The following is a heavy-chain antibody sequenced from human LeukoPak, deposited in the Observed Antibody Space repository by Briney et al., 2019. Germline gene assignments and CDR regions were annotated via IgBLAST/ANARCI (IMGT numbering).Heavy chain of an antibody. CDR3: AKEAADPYCSSPSCYDWYFDL. CDR1: GFTFSSYA. V-gene: IGHV3-23*01. J-gene: IGHJ2*01. Sequence: PGGSLRLSCAASGFTFSSYAMSWVRQAPGKGLEWVSAISGSGGSTYYADSVKGRFTISRDYSKNPLYLQMNSLRAEDTAVYYCAKEAADPYCSSPSCYDWYFDLGGRGTLVTVSS. D-gene: IGHD2-2*01. CDR2: ISGSGGST.